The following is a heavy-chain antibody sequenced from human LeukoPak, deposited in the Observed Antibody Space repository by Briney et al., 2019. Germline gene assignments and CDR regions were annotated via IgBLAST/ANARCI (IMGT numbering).Heavy chain of an antibody. CDR2: ISYDGSNK. CDR3: AKTMTTVTTPADY. CDR1: GFTFSSYG. J-gene: IGHJ4*02. V-gene: IGHV3-30*18. D-gene: IGHD4-17*01. Sequence: GRSLRLSCAAFGFTFSSYGMHWVRQAPGKGLEWVAVISYDGSNKYYADSVKGRFTISRDNSKNTLYLQMNSLRAEDTAVYYCAKTMTTVTTPADYWGQGTLVTVSS.